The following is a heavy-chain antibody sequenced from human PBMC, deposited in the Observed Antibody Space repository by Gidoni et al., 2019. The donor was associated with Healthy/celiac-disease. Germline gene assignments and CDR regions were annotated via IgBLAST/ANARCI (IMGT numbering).Heavy chain of an antibody. CDR1: GFTFSSYG. J-gene: IGHJ6*02. CDR3: ARDLVGGDYVGYYYYGMDV. D-gene: IGHD4-17*01. Sequence: QVQLVESGGGVVQPGRSLRLSCAASGFTFSSYGMHWVRQAPGKGLEWVAVIWYDGSNKYYADSVKGRFTISRDNSKNTLYLQMNSLRAEDTAVYYCARDLVGGDYVGYYYYGMDVWGQGTTVTVSS. V-gene: IGHV3-33*01. CDR2: IWYDGSNK.